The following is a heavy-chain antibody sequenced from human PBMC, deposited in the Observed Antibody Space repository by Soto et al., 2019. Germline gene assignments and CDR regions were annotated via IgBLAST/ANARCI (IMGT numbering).Heavy chain of an antibody. D-gene: IGHD2-2*02. Sequence: GGSLRLSCAAFGFDFNKYAMTWVRQAPGKGLQWVSSITSNGDSTYYADSVKGRFTTSRDNSKNTLYLQMNSLRADDTAVFYCAKDSPSYTTSPFYFGSCGQGPLVTACS. CDR1: GFDFNKYA. V-gene: IGHV3-23*01. CDR2: ITSNGDST. J-gene: IGHJ4*02. CDR3: AKDSPSYTTSPFYFGS.